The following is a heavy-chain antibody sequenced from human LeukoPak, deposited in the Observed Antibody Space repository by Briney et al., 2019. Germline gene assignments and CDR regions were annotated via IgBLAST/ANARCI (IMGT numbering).Heavy chain of an antibody. J-gene: IGHJ4*02. CDR1: GFTFSSYG. CDR3: AKHYDSSGYYLDY. Sequence: GGSLRLSCAASGFTFSSYGMHWVRQAPGKGLEWVAVISYDGSNKYYADSVKGRFTISRDNSKNTLYLQMNSLRAEDTAVYYCAKHYDSSGYYLDYWGRGTLVTVSS. V-gene: IGHV3-30*18. CDR2: ISYDGSNK. D-gene: IGHD3-22*01.